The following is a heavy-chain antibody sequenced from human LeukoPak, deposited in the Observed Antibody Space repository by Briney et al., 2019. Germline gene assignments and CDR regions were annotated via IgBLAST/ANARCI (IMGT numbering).Heavy chain of an antibody. V-gene: IGHV1-18*01. Sequence: EASVKVSCKASGYTFTSYGISWGREAPGQGLGWMGWISPYNGNTNYAQKLQGRVTMTTDTSTSTAYMELRSLRSDDTAVYYCARDRDSSGYYAEDRFDYWGQGTLVTVSS. CDR2: ISPYNGNT. J-gene: IGHJ4*02. CDR1: GYTFTSYG. D-gene: IGHD3-22*01. CDR3: ARDRDSSGYYAEDRFDY.